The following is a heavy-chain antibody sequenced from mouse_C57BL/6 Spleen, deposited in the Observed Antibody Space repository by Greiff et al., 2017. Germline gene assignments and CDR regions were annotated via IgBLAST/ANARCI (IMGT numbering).Heavy chain of an antibody. J-gene: IGHJ4*01. V-gene: IGHV1-63*01. CDR3: TKESYYSKKDYAMDY. Sequence: VQLQESGAELVRPGTSVKMSCKASGYTFTNYWIGWAKQRPGHGLEWIGDIYSGGGYTNYIETFKGKASLTADKSSSTAYMQFSRLQSEDTAIYYCTKESYYSKKDYAMDYWGQGTSVTVSS. CDR1: GYTFTNYW. D-gene: IGHD2-5*01. CDR2: IYSGGGYT.